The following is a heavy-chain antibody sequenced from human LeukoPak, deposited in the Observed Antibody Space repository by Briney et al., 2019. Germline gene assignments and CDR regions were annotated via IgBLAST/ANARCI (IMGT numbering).Heavy chain of an antibody. J-gene: IGHJ4*02. Sequence: SETLSLTCAVYGGSFSGYYWSWIRQPPGKGLEWIGEINHSGSTNYNPSLKSRVTISVDTSKNQFSLKLSSVTAADTAVYYCATGGCSGGSCYSVWGQGTLVTVSS. CDR1: GGSFSGYY. CDR3: ATGGCSGGSCYSV. D-gene: IGHD2-15*01. V-gene: IGHV4-34*01. CDR2: INHSGST.